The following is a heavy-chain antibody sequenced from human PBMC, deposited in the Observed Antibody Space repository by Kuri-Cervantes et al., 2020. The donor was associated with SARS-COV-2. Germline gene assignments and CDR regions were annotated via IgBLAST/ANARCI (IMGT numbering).Heavy chain of an antibody. Sequence: SETLSLTCTVSGGSISSNYWSWIRQPAGKGLEWIGRIYTSGRTNYHPSLKSRVTMSVDTSKNQFSLKLSSVTAADTAVYYCARDLRPKAAAGTRNAFDLWGQGTMVTVSS. CDR3: ARDLRPKAAAGTRNAFDL. J-gene: IGHJ3*01. V-gene: IGHV4-4*07. CDR1: GGSISSNY. CDR2: IYTSGRT. D-gene: IGHD6-13*01.